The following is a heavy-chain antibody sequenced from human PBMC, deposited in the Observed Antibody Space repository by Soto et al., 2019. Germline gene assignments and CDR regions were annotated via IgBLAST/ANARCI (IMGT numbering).Heavy chain of an antibody. J-gene: IGHJ4*02. Sequence: QITLKESGPTLVKPTQTLTLTCTFSGFSLTTDRVGVGWIRQPPGEALEWLAVIYWDDSKTYRPSLESRLTITKDTSKNHVALTMTNMDSVDTATYYCAHAYGGRSLYWGQGTLVTVSS. D-gene: IGHD1-26*01. CDR1: GFSLTTDRVG. V-gene: IGHV2-5*02. CDR3: AHAYGGRSLY. CDR2: IYWDDSK.